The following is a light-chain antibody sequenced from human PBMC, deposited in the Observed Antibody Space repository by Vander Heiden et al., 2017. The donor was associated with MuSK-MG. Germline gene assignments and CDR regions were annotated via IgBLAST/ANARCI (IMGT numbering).Light chain of an antibody. J-gene: IGLJ2*01. V-gene: IGLV2-14*03. CDR2: DVS. CDR3: SSYTSSSTLVV. Sequence: QSALTQPPSVSGSPGPSITISCTGTSSDVGGYNYVAWYQQHPGKAPKLMIYDVSNRPSGVSNRFSGSKSGNTASLTISGLQAEDEADYYCSSYTSSSTLVVFGGGTKLTVL. CDR1: SSDVGGYNY.